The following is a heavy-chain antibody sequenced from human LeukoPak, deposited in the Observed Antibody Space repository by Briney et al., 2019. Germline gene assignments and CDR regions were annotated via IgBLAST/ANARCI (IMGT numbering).Heavy chain of an antibody. V-gene: IGHV3-33*01. CDR2: IWYDGSNE. Sequence: GGSLRLSCAASGFTFSSYGMHWVRQAPGKGLEWVAVIWYDGSNEYYADSVKGRFTISRDNAKNSLYLQMNSLRAEDTAVYYCARESELGYCSGGSCYSWGGQGTLVTVSS. D-gene: IGHD2-15*01. CDR1: GFTFSSYG. CDR3: ARESELGYCSGGSCYSW. J-gene: IGHJ4*02.